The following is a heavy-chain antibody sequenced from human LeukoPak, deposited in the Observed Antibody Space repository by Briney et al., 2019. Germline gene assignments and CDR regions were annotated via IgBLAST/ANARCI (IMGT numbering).Heavy chain of an antibody. J-gene: IGHJ4*02. V-gene: IGHV3-48*03. CDR1: GFTFSSYE. CDR2: ISSSGSTI. D-gene: IGHD6-25*01. CDR3: ARAGLIAAAGYVFDY. Sequence: GGSLRLSCAASGFTFSSYEMHWVRQAPGKGLEWVSYISSSGSTIYYADSVEGRFTVSRDNAKNSLFLQMNSLRAEDTAVYYCARAGLIAAAGYVFDYWGQGTLATVSS.